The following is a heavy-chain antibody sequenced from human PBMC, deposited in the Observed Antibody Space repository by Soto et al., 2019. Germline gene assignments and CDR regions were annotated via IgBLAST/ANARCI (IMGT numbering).Heavy chain of an antibody. CDR3: ARDDYVLRFDP. D-gene: IGHD3-10*02. CDR2: INSDGSST. CDR1: AFTFSNYW. V-gene: IGHV3-74*01. J-gene: IGHJ5*02. Sequence: EVQLVESGGDLVQPGGSLRLSCAASAFTFSNYWIHWVRQAPGKGLVWVSRINSDGSSTIYADSVKGRFTISRDNAKNTLYLQMNSLRAEDTAVYYCARDDYVLRFDPWGQGTLVTVSS.